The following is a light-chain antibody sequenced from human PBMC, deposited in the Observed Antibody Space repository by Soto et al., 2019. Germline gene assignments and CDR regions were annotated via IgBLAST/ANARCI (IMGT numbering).Light chain of an antibody. CDR3: CSFAGSYTLYA. CDR2: DVS. CDR1: SSDVGGYSY. Sequence: QSALTQPRSVSGSPGQSVTISCTGTSSDVGGYSYVSWFQQHPGKAPKLMIYDVSKRPSGVPDRFSGSKSGNTASLTISGLQAEDEADYYCCSFAGSYTLYAFGTGTKVTVL. J-gene: IGLJ1*01. V-gene: IGLV2-11*01.